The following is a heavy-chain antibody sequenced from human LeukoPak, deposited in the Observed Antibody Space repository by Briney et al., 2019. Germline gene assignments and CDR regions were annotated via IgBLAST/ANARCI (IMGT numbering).Heavy chain of an antibody. CDR2: INDSGRS. J-gene: IGHJ4*02. CDR1: SGSFSGYY. Sequence: SETLSLTCAVYSGSFSGYYWSWLRRPPGKGLEWIGEINDSGRSKYIPSLKNRVTVSVGTSKNQFSLKLNSVTAADTAVYFCARGGLNSNYFDSWGRGTLVTVSS. CDR3: ARGGLNSNYFDS. D-gene: IGHD4-11*01. V-gene: IGHV4-34*01.